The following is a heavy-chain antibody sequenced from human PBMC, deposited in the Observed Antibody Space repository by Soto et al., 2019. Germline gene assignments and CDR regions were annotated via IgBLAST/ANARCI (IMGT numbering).Heavy chain of an antibody. D-gene: IGHD5-12*01. Sequence: PGGSLRLSCAASGFTFRQYAMSWVRQAQGKGLEWVSAISDSGTRTYYADSVKGRFTVSRDNSRNTLYLQMNSLRAEDTAVYYCAKVFVATIRADIYSSGLGAPLTISS. V-gene: IGHV3-23*01. CDR3: AKVFVATIRADIYS. CDR1: GFTFRQYA. J-gene: IGHJ5*01. CDR2: ISDSGTRT.